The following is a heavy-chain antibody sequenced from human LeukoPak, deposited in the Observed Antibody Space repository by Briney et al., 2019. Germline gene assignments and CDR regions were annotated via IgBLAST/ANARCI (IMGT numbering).Heavy chain of an antibody. CDR3: ARGGQYSGYYYFDY. Sequence: GGSLRLSCAASGFTFSSYSMNWIRQAPGKGLEWISYISSSSTTISYADSVKGRFTISRDNAKNSLYLQMNSLRAEDTAVYYCARGGQYSGYYYFDYWGQGTLVTVSS. J-gene: IGHJ4*02. V-gene: IGHV3-48*01. D-gene: IGHD3-22*01. CDR1: GFTFSSYS. CDR2: ISSSSTTI.